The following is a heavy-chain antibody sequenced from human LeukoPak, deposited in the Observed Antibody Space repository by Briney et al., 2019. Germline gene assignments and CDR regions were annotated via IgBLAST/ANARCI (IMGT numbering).Heavy chain of an antibody. D-gene: IGHD1-26*01. CDR2: ISSTGGTI. CDR3: ARSYSRAAFDI. J-gene: IGHJ3*02. CDR1: GFNFSIYS. Sequence: GGSLRLSCAASGFNFSIYSMNWVRQAPGKGLEWVSFISSTGGTIYYADAVKGRFTVSRDNAKNSLLLQMSSLRAEDTALYYCARSYSRAAFDIWGQGTMVTVSS. V-gene: IGHV3-48*01.